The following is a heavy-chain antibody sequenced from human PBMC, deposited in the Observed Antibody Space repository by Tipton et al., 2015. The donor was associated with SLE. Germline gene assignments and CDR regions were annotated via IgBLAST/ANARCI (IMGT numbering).Heavy chain of an antibody. CDR3: TRLSSSWFY. CDR1: GYKFINYW. CDR2: IYLDNSDT. V-gene: IGHV5-51*03. J-gene: IGHJ4*02. Sequence: VQLVQSGAEVKKPGESLKISCKGSGYKFINYWIGWVRQMPGKGLEWMGLIYLDNSDTTYSPSFQGQVTISADKSLSTAYLEWDSLKASDSAMYYCTRLSSSWFYWGQGTLVTVSS. D-gene: IGHD6-13*01.